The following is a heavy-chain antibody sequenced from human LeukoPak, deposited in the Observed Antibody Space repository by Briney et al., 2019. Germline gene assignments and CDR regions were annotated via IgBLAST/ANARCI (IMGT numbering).Heavy chain of an antibody. V-gene: IGHV4-34*01. D-gene: IGHD4-17*01. CDR3: ARSQGSGDPTRGARAPRPDKPKYYFDY. J-gene: IGHJ4*02. CDR1: GGSFSGYY. Sequence: NASETLSLTCAVYGGSFSGYYWSWIRQPPGKGLEWIGEINHSGSTNYNPSLKSRVTISVDTSKNQFSLKLSSVTAADTAVYYCARSQGSGDPTRGARAPRPDKPKYYFDYWGQGTLVTVSS. CDR2: INHSGST.